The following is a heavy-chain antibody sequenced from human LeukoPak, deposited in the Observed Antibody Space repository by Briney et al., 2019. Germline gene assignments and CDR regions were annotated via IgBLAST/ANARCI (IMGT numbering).Heavy chain of an antibody. CDR2: IYTTGST. D-gene: IGHD3-3*01. CDR3: ARGPFWSGSNNLSYYYYYYMDV. V-gene: IGHV4-4*07. J-gene: IGHJ6*03. Sequence: SETLSLTCTVSGGSISSYYWTWIRQPAGKGLEWIGRIYTTGSTNYNPSLKSRVTMSVDTSENQFSLKLSSVTAADTAVYYCARGPFWSGSNNLSYYYYYYMDVWGKGTTVTVSS. CDR1: GGSISSYY.